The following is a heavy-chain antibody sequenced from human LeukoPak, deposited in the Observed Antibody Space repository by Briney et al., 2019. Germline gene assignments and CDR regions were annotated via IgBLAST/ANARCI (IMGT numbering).Heavy chain of an antibody. Sequence: SETLSLTCTVSGGSISSSSYYWGWIRQPPGKGLEWIGSIYYSGSTYYNPSLKSRVTISVDTSKNQFSLKLSSVTAADTAVYYCASIFDWGYYFDYWGQGTLVTVSS. J-gene: IGHJ4*02. CDR3: ASIFDWGYYFDY. V-gene: IGHV4-39*01. CDR2: IYYSGST. CDR1: GGSISSSSYY. D-gene: IGHD3-9*01.